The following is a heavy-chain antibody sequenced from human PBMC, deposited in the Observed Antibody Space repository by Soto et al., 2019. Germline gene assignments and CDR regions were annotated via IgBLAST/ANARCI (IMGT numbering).Heavy chain of an antibody. J-gene: IGHJ4*02. V-gene: IGHV3-9*01. Sequence: PGGSLRLSCAASGFTFDDYAMHWVRQAPGKGLEWVSGISWNSGSIGYADSVKGRFTISRDNAKNSLYLQMNSLRAEDTALYYCAKAGASSGWPRYFDYWGQGTLVTVSS. D-gene: IGHD6-19*01. CDR1: GFTFDDYA. CDR3: AKAGASSGWPRYFDY. CDR2: ISWNSGSI.